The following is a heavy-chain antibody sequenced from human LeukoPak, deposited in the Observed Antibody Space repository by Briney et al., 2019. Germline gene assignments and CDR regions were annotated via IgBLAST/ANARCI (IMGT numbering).Heavy chain of an antibody. CDR1: GYTLTSFS. V-gene: IGHV1-18*01. CDR2: ISAHNGYT. Sequence: ASVKVSCKASGYTLTSFSISWVRQAPGHGLEWMGWISAHNGYTDYAQKLQGRVTMTTDTSTNTAYMELRSLRSDDTAVYYCARGDCSGVSCYLPEYFRHWGQGTLVTVSS. D-gene: IGHD2-15*01. CDR3: ARGDCSGVSCYLPEYFRH. J-gene: IGHJ1*01.